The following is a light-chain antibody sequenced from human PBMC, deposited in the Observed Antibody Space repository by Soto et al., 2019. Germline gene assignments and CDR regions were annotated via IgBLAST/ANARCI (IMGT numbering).Light chain of an antibody. J-gene: IGLJ1*01. CDR3: GTWDGSLSAEV. CDR2: DNN. CDR1: NSNIGNNY. Sequence: QSVLTQSPSMSAAPGQQVTISCSGSNSNIGNNYVSWYQQVPGTAPKLLIYDNNKRPSGIPDRFSGSKSGTSGTLDITGLQTGDEADYYCGTWDGSLSAEVFGTGTKVTVL. V-gene: IGLV1-51*01.